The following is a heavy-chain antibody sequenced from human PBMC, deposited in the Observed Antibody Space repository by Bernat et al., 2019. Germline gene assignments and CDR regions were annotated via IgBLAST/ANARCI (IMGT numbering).Heavy chain of an antibody. D-gene: IGHD1-7*01. J-gene: IGHJ3*02. CDR1: GFTFSSYA. CDR2: ISGSGGST. CDR3: AKDQLELLGAFDI. V-gene: IGHV3-23*01. Sequence: EVQLLESGGGLVQPEGSLRLSCAASGFTFSSYAMSWVRQAPGKGLEWVSAISGSGGSTYYADSVKGRFTISRDNSKNTLYLQMNSLRAEDTAVYYCAKDQLELLGAFDIWGQGTMVTVSS.